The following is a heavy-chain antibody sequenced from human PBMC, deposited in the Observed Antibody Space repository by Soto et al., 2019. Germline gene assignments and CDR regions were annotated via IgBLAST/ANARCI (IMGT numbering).Heavy chain of an antibody. Sequence: SETLSLTCAVSGGSIYTDDWWTWVRQTPGKGLEWIGEVHQFVGTNYNPSLRSRVTISIDKSKNQFSLKLSSVTAADTALYYCARARFLEWFPAPYFDYWGQGTLVTVSS. J-gene: IGHJ4*02. D-gene: IGHD3-3*01. CDR2: VHQFVGT. CDR3: ARARFLEWFPAPYFDY. CDR1: GGSIYTDDW. V-gene: IGHV4-4*02.